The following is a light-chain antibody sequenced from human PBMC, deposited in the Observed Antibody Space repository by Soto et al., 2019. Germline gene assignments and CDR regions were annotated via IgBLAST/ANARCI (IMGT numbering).Light chain of an antibody. CDR1: QSVGDW. CDR3: QQYNTYSYI. CDR2: KAS. J-gene: IGKJ2*01. Sequence: DIQMTQSPSSLSASVGDRVSITCRASQSVGDWLAWFQQKPGKAPKLLIYKASSLQSGVTSRFSGSGSGTEFTLTITILQPDDFATYYCQQYNTYSYIFGQGTKLEIK. V-gene: IGKV1-5*03.